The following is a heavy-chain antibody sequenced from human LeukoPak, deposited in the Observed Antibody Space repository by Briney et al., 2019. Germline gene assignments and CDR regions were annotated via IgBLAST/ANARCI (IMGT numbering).Heavy chain of an antibody. V-gene: IGHV4-4*09. CDR1: GGSISSHY. D-gene: IGHD4-17*01. CDR2: ISTSGST. J-gene: IGHJ6*03. CDR3: ARRTRGTYGADYYYSYYMDV. Sequence: SETLSLTCTVSGGSISSHYWSWIRQPPGKGLERIGYISTSGSTNYSPSLESRVTISVDRSKNQLSLKLRSVTAADTAVYYCARRTRGTYGADYYYSYYMDVWGKGTPVTVSS.